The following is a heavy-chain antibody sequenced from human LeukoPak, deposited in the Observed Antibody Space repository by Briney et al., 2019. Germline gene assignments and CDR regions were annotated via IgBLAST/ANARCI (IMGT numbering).Heavy chain of an antibody. V-gene: IGHV3-66*01. CDR2: IYSGGST. CDR3: ARNLIVATNNYYGMDV. CDR1: GLTVSSNY. D-gene: IGHD5-12*01. J-gene: IGHJ6*02. Sequence: GGSLRLSCAASGLTVSSNYMSWVRQAPGKGLEWVSVIYSGGSTYYADSVKGRFTISRDNSKNTLYLQMNSLRAEDTAVYYCARNLIVATNNYYGMDVWGQGTTVTVSS.